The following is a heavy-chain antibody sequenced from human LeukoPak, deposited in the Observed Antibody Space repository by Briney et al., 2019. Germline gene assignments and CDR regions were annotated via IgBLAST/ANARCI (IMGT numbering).Heavy chain of an antibody. D-gene: IGHD2-15*01. CDR2: IYWDDDK. Sequence: SGPTLVNPTQTLTLTCTFSGFSLSTSGVGVGWIRQPPGKALEWLALIYWDDDKRYSPSLKSRLTITKDTSKNQVVLTMTNMDPVDTATYYCAHSDLGYCSGGSCLDYWGQGTLVTVSS. CDR3: AHSDLGYCSGGSCLDY. V-gene: IGHV2-5*02. J-gene: IGHJ4*02. CDR1: GFSLSTSGVG.